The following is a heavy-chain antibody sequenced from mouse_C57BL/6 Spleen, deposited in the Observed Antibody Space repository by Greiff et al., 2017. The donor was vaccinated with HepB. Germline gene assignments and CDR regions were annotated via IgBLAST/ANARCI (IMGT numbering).Heavy chain of an antibody. D-gene: IGHD1-1*01. CDR3: ARRGYSSSYGY. Sequence: QVHVKQSGAELVRPGTSVKMSCKASGYTFTNYWIGWAKQRPGHGLEWIGDIYPGGGYTNYNEKFKGKATLTADKSSSTAYMQFSSLTSEDSAIYYCARRGYSSSYGYWGQGTTLTVSS. CDR2: IYPGGGYT. V-gene: IGHV1-63*01. CDR1: GYTFTNYW. J-gene: IGHJ2*01.